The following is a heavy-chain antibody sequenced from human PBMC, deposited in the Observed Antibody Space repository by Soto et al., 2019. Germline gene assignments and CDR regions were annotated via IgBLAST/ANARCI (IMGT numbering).Heavy chain of an antibody. CDR3: ARDQSGLAARLLSY. Sequence: GGSLRLSCAASGFTFSSYSMNWVRQAPGKGLEWVSSISSSSSYIYYADSVKGRFTISRDNAKNSLYLQMNSLRAEDTAVYYCARDQSGLAARLLSYWGQGTLVTVSS. D-gene: IGHD6-6*01. CDR2: ISSSSSYI. V-gene: IGHV3-21*01. CDR1: GFTFSSYS. J-gene: IGHJ4*02.